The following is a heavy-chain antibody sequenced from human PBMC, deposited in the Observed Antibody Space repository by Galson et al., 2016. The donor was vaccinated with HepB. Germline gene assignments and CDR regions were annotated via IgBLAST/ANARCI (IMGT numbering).Heavy chain of an antibody. D-gene: IGHD2-15*01. Sequence: SVKVSCKTSGYTFTSYVMHWVRQAPGQRLEWMGWIDAGNGNTKYLQKFQGRVTITRDTSATTAYMELSSLKSEDTAVYYCARDPPRYCSGGSCNYYYDMDVWGQGTSVTVSS. CDR3: ARDPPRYCSGGSCNYYYDMDV. J-gene: IGHJ6*02. CDR1: GYTFTSYV. CDR2: IDAGNGNT. V-gene: IGHV1-3*01.